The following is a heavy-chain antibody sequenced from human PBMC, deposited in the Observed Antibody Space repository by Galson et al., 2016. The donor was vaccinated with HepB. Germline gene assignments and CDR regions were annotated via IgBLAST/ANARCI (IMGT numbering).Heavy chain of an antibody. J-gene: IGHJ4*02. D-gene: IGHD1-26*01. CDR2: IDPRSGGT. V-gene: IGHV1-2*02. CDR1: GYILTGYY. CDR3: ARLRRIVTTGSWSSPSYFDY. Sequence: SVKVSCKASGYILTGYYVHWVRQAPGQGLEWMGWIDPRSGGTIHAENFPGRVTMTRDTSINTAYMELSRLRSADTAVYYCARLRRIVTTGSWSSPSYFDYWGQGTLVTVSS.